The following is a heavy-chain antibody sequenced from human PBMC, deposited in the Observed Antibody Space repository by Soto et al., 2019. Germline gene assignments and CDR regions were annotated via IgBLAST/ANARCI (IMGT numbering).Heavy chain of an antibody. V-gene: IGHV4-59*01. D-gene: IGHD2-15*01. Sequence: SETLSLTCTVSSGSISSYYWSWIRQSPGKGLEWIGYIYYSGSTNYNPSLKSRVTISIDTSKNQFSLKLSSVTAADTAVYYCASMVVVAATGWFDPWGQGTLVTVSS. CDR1: SGSISSYY. CDR3: ASMVVVAATGWFDP. J-gene: IGHJ5*02. CDR2: IYYSGST.